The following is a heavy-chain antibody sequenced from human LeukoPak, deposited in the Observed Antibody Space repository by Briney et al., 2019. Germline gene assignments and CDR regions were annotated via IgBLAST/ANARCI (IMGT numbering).Heavy chain of an antibody. CDR2: IYYSGST. CDR1: GGSISSSSYY. V-gene: IGHV4-39*01. D-gene: IGHD3-10*01. J-gene: IGHJ4*02. CDR3: ARPYGSGSYYAPFDY. Sequence: SETLSLTCTVSGGSISSSSYYWGWIRQPPGKGLERIGSIYYSGSTYYNPSLKSRVTISVDTSKNQFSLKLSSVTAADTAVYYCARPYGSGSYYAPFDYWGQGTLVTVSS.